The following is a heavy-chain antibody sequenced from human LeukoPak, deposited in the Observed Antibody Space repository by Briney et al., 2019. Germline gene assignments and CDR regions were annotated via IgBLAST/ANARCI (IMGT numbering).Heavy chain of an antibody. CDR3: VRGGILRYFDWLLGGNWFDP. D-gene: IGHD3-9*01. CDR2: INPNSGGT. J-gene: IGHJ5*02. V-gene: IGHV1-2*02. CDR1: EYTFTGYY. Sequence: ASVKVSCKASEYTFTGYYMHWVRQAPGQGLEWMGWINPNSGGTNYAQKFQGRVTMTRDTSISTTYMELSRLRSDDTAVYYCVRGGILRYFDWLLGGNWFDPWGQGTLVTVSS.